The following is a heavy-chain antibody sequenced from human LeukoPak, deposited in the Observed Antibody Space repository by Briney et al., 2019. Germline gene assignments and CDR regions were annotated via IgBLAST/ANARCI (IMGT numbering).Heavy chain of an antibody. J-gene: IGHJ4*02. CDR1: GFTFDDYA. V-gene: IGHV3-9*03. CDR3: AKGDTTDYGGNFVDY. CDR2: ISWNSGSI. Sequence: GGFLRLSCAASGFTFDDYAMHWVRQAPGKGLEWVSGISWNSGSIGYADSVKGRFTISRDNAKNSLYPQMNSLRAEDMALYYCAKGDTTDYGGNFVDYWGQGTLVTVSS. D-gene: IGHD4-23*01.